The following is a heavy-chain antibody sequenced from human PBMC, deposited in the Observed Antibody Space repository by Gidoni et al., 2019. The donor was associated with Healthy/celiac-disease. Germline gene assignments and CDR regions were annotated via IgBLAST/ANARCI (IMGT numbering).Heavy chain of an antibody. V-gene: IGHV1-69*01. J-gene: IGHJ4*02. CDR3: ARAQFLYGDHAYFDY. CDR2: IIPIFGTA. D-gene: IGHD4-17*01. Sequence: QAQLVQSGAEVKKPGSSVTVSCKASGGTFSSSAISWVRQAPGQGLEWMGGIIPIFGTANSAQKFQGRVTITADESTRTAYMELSSLRSEDTAVYYCARAQFLYGDHAYFDYWGQGTLVTVSA. CDR1: GGTFSSSA.